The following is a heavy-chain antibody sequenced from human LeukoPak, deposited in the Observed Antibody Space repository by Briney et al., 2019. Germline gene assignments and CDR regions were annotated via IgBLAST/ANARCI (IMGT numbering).Heavy chain of an antibody. CDR3: ARDEPSPDSTDLDY. CDR1: GFTVSSNS. CDR2: IYSGGST. Sequence: GGSLRLSCAASGFTVSSNSMTWVRQAPGKGLEWVSVIYSGGSTYYADSVKGRFTISRDRNTLYLQMNSLRADDTAVYYCARDEPSPDSTDLDYWGQGTLVTVSS. V-gene: IGHV3-66*01. D-gene: IGHD2/OR15-2a*01. J-gene: IGHJ4*02.